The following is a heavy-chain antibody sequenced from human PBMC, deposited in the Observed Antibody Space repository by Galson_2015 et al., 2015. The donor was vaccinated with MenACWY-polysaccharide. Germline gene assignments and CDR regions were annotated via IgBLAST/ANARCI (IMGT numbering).Heavy chain of an antibody. D-gene: IGHD3-22*01. CDR2: IKQDGSTK. Sequence: SLRLSCAASGFTLRDYWMIWVRQAPGKGLEWVANIKQDGSTKYYLDSVKGRFTISRDNAKNSLYLQMNSLRAEDTAVYYCTRDQSYYDSSGYYDAFDLWGRGTLVTVSS. CDR1: GFTLRDYW. V-gene: IGHV3-7*01. J-gene: IGHJ2*01. CDR3: TRDQSYYDSSGYYDAFDL.